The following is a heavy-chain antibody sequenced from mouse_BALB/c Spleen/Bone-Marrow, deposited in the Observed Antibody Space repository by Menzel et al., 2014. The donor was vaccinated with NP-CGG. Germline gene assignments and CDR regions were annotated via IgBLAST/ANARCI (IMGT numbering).Heavy chain of an antibody. V-gene: IGHV14-3*02. D-gene: IGHD1-1*01. CDR2: IDPANGNT. Sequence: VQLQQSGAELVKPGASVKLSCTASGFDIKDTYMHWVKQRPEQGLEWIGRIDPANGNTKYDPKFQGKATITADTSSNTAYLQLSSLTSEDTAVYYCARYYYGFYFDYWGQGTTLTVSS. CDR1: GFDIKDTY. J-gene: IGHJ2*01. CDR3: ARYYYGFYFDY.